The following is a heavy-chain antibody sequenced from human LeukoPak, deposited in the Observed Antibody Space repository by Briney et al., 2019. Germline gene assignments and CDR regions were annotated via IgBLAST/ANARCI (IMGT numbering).Heavy chain of an antibody. D-gene: IGHD5-24*01. V-gene: IGHV4-38-2*02. Sequence: SETLSLTCTVSGYSISSGYYWGWIRQPPGKGLEWIGTIYHSASTYYNPSLKSRVTISVDTSKNQFSLKLTSVTAADTAVYYCARDGYNYPYNWFDPWGQGTLVTVSS. CDR1: GYSISSGYY. CDR3: ARDGYNYPYNWFDP. CDR2: IYHSAST. J-gene: IGHJ5*02.